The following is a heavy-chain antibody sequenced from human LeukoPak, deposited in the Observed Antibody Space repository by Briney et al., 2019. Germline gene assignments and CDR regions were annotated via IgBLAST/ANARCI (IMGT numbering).Heavy chain of an antibody. J-gene: IGHJ6*02. D-gene: IGHD3-16*02. Sequence: SESLSLTCTVSGGSISSSSYYWGWIRQPPGKGLEWIGEINHSGSTNYNPSLKSRVTISVDTSKNQFSLKLSSVTAADTAVYYCARGFYRSRMDVWGQGTTVTASS. CDR1: GGSISSSSYY. V-gene: IGHV4-39*07. CDR3: ARGFYRSRMDV. CDR2: INHSGST.